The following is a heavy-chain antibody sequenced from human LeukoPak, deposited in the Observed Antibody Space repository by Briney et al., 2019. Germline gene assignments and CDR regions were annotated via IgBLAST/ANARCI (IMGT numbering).Heavy chain of an antibody. Sequence: SETLSLTCTVSGGSISSYYWSWIRQPPGKGLEGVGYVYYSWSTNYNPSLKSRVTISVDTSKNQFSLKLSSVTAADTAVYYCARGGVTMVRGVTFPYYYYYMDVWGKGTTVTVSS. J-gene: IGHJ6*03. CDR3: ARGGVTMVRGVTFPYYYYYMDV. CDR2: VYYSWST. CDR1: GGSISSYY. V-gene: IGHV4-59*01. D-gene: IGHD3-10*01.